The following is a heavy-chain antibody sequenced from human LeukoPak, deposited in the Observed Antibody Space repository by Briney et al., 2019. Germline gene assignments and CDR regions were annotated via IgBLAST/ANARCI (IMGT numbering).Heavy chain of an antibody. Sequence: SSQSLSLTCTLAAASISSYYSSWVRQPAGNWMEWVGRIYTSGSTNYNPSLKSRVTMSVDTSKNQFSLKLSSVTAADTAVYYCARDPGDGYQAPNMDVWGKGTTVTVSS. CDR3: ARDPGDGYQAPNMDV. D-gene: IGHD5-24*01. CDR2: IYTSGST. CDR1: AASISSYY. V-gene: IGHV4-4*07. J-gene: IGHJ6*03.